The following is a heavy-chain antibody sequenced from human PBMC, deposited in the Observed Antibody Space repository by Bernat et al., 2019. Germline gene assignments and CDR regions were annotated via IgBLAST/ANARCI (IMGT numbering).Heavy chain of an antibody. CDR1: GGSISSYY. CDR2: VYYSGST. J-gene: IGHJ3*02. Sequence: QVQLQESGPGLVRPSETLSLTCTVSGGSISSYYWSWIRQPPGKGLEWIGYVYYSGSTNYNPSLRSRVTISVGTSKNQFSLKLNSVTAADTAVYYCARQPGTTVTTYAFDIWGQGTMVTVSS. V-gene: IGHV4-59*08. CDR3: ARQPGTTVTTYAFDI. D-gene: IGHD4-17*01.